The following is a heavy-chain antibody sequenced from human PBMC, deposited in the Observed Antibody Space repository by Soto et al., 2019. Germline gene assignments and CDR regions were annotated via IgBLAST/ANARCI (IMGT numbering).Heavy chain of an antibody. J-gene: IGHJ4*02. Sequence: QVTLKESGPVLVKPTETLTLTCTVSGFSLSNARMGVSWLRQPPGKALEWLEHIFSNDEKSYSTSLKSRLTISKDTAKSQVVRTMSNRDPVDTATNYWARTQGEPLRYPVGHYFDYWGQGTLVTVSS. CDR1: GFSLSNARMG. D-gene: IGHD3-9*01. CDR2: IFSNDEK. V-gene: IGHV2-26*01. CDR3: ARTQGEPLRYPVGHYFDY.